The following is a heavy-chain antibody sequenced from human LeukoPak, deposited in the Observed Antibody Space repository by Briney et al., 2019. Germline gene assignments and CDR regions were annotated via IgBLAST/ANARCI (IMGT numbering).Heavy chain of an antibody. Sequence: GGSLRLSCAASGFTFSSCAMSWVRQAPGKGLEWVSAISGSGGSTYYADSVKGRFTISRDNSKNTLYLQMNSLRADDTAVYYCAKWGDYDVLTGYYVSDFWGQGTLVTVSS. J-gene: IGHJ4*02. V-gene: IGHV3-23*01. CDR1: GFTFSSCA. CDR3: AKWGDYDVLTGYYVSDF. D-gene: IGHD3-9*01. CDR2: ISGSGGST.